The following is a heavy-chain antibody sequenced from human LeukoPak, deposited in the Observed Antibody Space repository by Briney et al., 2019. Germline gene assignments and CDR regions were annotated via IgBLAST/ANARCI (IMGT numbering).Heavy chain of an antibody. CDR2: IKSKTDGGTT. J-gene: IGHJ4*02. V-gene: IGHV3-15*01. CDR1: GFTFSNAW. Sequence: GGSLRLSCAASGFTFSNAWVSWVRQAPGKGLEWVGRIKSKTDGGTTDYAAPVKGRFTISRDDSKNTLYLQMNSLKTEDTAVYYCTTLSPILVGATGGTYFDYWGQGALVTVSS. CDR3: TTLSPILVGATGGTYFDY. D-gene: IGHD1-26*01.